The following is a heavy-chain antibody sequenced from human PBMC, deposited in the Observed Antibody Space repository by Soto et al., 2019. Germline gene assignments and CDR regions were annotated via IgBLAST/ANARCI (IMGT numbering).Heavy chain of an antibody. J-gene: IGHJ6*02. CDR1: GFTFTDYW. V-gene: IGHV3-74*01. D-gene: IGHD2-15*01. CDR3: ARGKSPRYHYYYGMEV. CDR2: IRIDGIGT. Sequence: GGSLRLSCAASGFTFTDYWIHWVRQAPGKGLVWVSRIRIDGIGTTYADSVKGRFTISRENAKNTAYLQMNSLRAEDTAVYFCARGKSPRYHYYYGMEVWGQGTTLTVSS.